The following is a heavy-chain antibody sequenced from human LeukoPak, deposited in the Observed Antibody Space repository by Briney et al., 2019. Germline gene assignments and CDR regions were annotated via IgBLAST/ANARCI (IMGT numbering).Heavy chain of an antibody. CDR2: ISSSSSYI. Sequence: GGSLRLSCAASGFIFSSYEMMWVRQAPGKGLEWVSSISSSSSYIYYADSVKGRFTISRDNAKNSLYLQMNSLRAEDTAVYYCARGAPEEYYCYYMDVWGKGTTVTVSS. V-gene: IGHV3-21*01. CDR3: ARGAPEEYYCYYMDV. J-gene: IGHJ6*03. CDR1: GFIFSSYE.